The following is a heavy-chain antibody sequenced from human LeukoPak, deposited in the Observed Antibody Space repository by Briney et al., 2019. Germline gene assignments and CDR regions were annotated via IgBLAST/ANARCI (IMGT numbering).Heavy chain of an antibody. D-gene: IGHD6-19*01. J-gene: IGHJ4*02. Sequence: GGSLRLSCAASGFTFSTYDMTWVRQAPGKGLEWVSAISGSGGTTYYADSVKGRFTISRGNSKNTLYLHMSSLRAEDTATYYCAKDILPPGLSVAAPRYYFDYWGQGTLFSPSS. CDR1: GFTFSTYD. CDR3: AKDILPPGLSVAAPRYYFDY. V-gene: IGHV3-23*01. CDR2: ISGSGGTT.